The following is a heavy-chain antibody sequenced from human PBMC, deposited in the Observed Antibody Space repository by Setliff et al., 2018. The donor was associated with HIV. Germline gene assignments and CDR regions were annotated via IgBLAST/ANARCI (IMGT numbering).Heavy chain of an antibody. CDR1: GDTFSNYA. CDR3: AAGIYGSYGMDV. V-gene: IGHV1-69*06. CDR2: IIPVFGTA. Sequence: SVKVSCKASGDTFSNYAISWVRQAPGQGLEWMGNIIPVFGTANYAQNFQGRVKITADKSTNTAYMELSSLRSEDTAVYYCAAGIYGSYGMDVWGQGTTVTVSS. J-gene: IGHJ6*02. D-gene: IGHD3-10*01.